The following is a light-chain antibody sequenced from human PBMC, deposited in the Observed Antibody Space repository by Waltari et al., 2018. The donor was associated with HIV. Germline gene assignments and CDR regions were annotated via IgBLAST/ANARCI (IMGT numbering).Light chain of an antibody. Sequence: LTQPPPVSADPGATARTTCGRGNIGRKVVHCYQQKPGQAPLVVMYDDKDRPPGIPDRFSGTNFGSTATLTISRVEAGDEADYYCQVWDTSLNEIVFGGGTKLTVL. CDR1: NIGRKV. J-gene: IGLJ2*01. CDR3: QVWDTSLNEIV. V-gene: IGLV3-21*01. CDR2: DDK.